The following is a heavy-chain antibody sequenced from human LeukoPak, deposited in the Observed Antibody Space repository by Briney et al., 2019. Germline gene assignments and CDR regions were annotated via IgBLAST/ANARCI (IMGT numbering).Heavy chain of an antibody. J-gene: IGHJ3*02. D-gene: IGHD3-16*01. CDR1: GGSFSGYY. Sequence: SETLSLTCAVYGGSFSGYYWSWIRQPPGKGLEWIGEINHSGSTNYNPSLKSRVTISVDTSKNQFSLKLSSVTAADTAVYYCARGLGGRNDAFDIWGQGTMVTVSS. CDR3: ARGLGGRNDAFDI. CDR2: INHSGST. V-gene: IGHV4-34*01.